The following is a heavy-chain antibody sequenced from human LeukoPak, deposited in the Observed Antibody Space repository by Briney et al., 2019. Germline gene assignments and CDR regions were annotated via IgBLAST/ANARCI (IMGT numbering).Heavy chain of an antibody. CDR3: ARLMGSSSDPFDY. Sequence: GESLKISCMGSGYSFTSYWIAWVRQMPGKGLEWMEIIYPGDSDTRYSPSFQGQVTFLADKSISTAYLQWSSLKASDTAMYYCARLMGSSSDPFDYWGQGTLVTVSS. CDR2: IYPGDSDT. V-gene: IGHV5-51*01. CDR1: GYSFTSYW. J-gene: IGHJ4*02. D-gene: IGHD6-6*01.